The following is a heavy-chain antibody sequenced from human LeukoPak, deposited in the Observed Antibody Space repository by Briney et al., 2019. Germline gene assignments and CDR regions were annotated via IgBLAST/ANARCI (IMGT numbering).Heavy chain of an antibody. Sequence: LPGGSLRLSCAASGFTFSSYAMHWVRQAPGKGLEWVTFIRYDGSNKYYADSVKGRFTISRDNSKNTLYLQMNSLRAEDTAVYYCAKGSKEVLFTRDHYMDVWGKGAPVTISS. CDR1: GFTFSSYA. CDR3: AKGSKEVLFTRDHYMDV. V-gene: IGHV3-30*02. J-gene: IGHJ6*03. CDR2: IRYDGSNK. D-gene: IGHD3-3*01.